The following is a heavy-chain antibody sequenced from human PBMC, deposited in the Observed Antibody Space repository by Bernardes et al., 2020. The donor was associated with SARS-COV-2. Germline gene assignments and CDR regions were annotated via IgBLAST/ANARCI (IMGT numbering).Heavy chain of an antibody. CDR3: ARDRFFGSGTRMADY. V-gene: IGHV3-74*01. D-gene: IGHD3-10*01. CDR1: GFTFTGYW. Sequence: GGSLRLSCAASGFTFTGYWMHWVRQAPGKGLVWVSRINSDGSTTAYADSVKGRFTVSRDNAKNTLYLQMNSLRAEDTAVYYCARDRFFGSGTRMADYWGQGTLVTVSS. J-gene: IGHJ4*02. CDR2: INSDGSTT.